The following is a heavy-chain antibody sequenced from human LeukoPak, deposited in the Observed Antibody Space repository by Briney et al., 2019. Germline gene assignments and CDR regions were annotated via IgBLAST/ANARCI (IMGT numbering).Heavy chain of an antibody. Sequence: SETLSLTCTVSGGSIRSYYWNWIRQAPGKGLEWVGFISYSGYTSYSPSLKSRVAISVDTAKSQFSLRLNSMTAADTAIYYCARGRNDNGGMFFDSWAQGDLVTVSS. CDR3: ARGRNDNGGMFFDS. V-gene: IGHV4-59*01. J-gene: IGHJ4*02. CDR2: ISYSGYT. D-gene: IGHD4-23*01. CDR1: GGSIRSYY.